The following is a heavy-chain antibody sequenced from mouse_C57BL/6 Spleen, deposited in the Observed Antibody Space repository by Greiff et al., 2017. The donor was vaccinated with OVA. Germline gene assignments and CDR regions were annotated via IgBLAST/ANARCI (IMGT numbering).Heavy chain of an antibody. Sequence: QVQLQQPGAELVKPGASVKLSCKASGYTFTSYWMQWVKQRPGQGLEWIGEIDPSDSYTNYNQKFKGKATLTVDTSSSTAYMQLSSLTSEDSAVYYCARWEDGSSGYGYWGQGTTLTVSS. D-gene: IGHD3-2*02. J-gene: IGHJ2*01. V-gene: IGHV1-50*01. CDR1: GYTFTSYW. CDR3: ARWEDGSSGYGY. CDR2: IDPSDSYT.